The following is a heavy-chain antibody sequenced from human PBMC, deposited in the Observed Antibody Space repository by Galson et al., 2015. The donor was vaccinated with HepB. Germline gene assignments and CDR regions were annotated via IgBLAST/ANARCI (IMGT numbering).Heavy chain of an antibody. CDR1: GYTFTSYH. V-gene: IGHV1-46*01. D-gene: IGHD3-3*01. CDR2: INPSGGST. J-gene: IGHJ5*02. Sequence: SVKVSCKASGYTFTSYHMHWVRQAPGQGLEWMGIINPSGGSTSYAQKFQGRVTMTRDTSTSTVYMELSSLRSEDTAVYYCARDGGYYDFCFLPWGQGTLVTVSS. CDR3: ARDGGYYDFCFLP.